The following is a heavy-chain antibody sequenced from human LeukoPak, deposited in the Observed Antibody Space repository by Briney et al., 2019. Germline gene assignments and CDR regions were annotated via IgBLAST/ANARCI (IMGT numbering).Heavy chain of an antibody. CDR3: ARADLMSDFWSGLRLNWFDP. Sequence: PSETRSLTCTVSGGSISSYYWSWIRQPAGKGLEWIGRIYTSGSTNYNPSLKSRVTMSVDTSKNQFSLKLSSVTAADTAVYYCARADLMSDFWSGLRLNWFDPWGQGTLVTVSS. J-gene: IGHJ5*02. V-gene: IGHV4-4*07. CDR1: GGSISSYY. CDR2: IYTSGST. D-gene: IGHD3-3*01.